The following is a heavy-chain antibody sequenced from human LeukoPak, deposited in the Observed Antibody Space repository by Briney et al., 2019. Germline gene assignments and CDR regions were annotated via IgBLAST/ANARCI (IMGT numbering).Heavy chain of an antibody. V-gene: IGHV1-69*06. CDR2: IIPIFGTA. J-gene: IGHJ5*02. D-gene: IGHD2-2*01. CDR3: ARDVCSSTSCYVGWFDP. Sequence: GSSVTVSCKASGGTFSIYAISWVRQAPGQGLEWMGGIIPIFGTANYAQKFQGRVTITADKSTSTAYMELSSLRSEDTAVYYCARDVCSSTSCYVGWFDPWGQGTLVTVSS. CDR1: GGTFSIYA.